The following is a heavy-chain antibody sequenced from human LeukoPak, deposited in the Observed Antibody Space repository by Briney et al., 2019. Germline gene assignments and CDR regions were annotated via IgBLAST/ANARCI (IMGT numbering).Heavy chain of an antibody. J-gene: IGHJ4*02. CDR3: ARHSSGWSFDY. CDR1: GFTFSDYY. V-gene: IGHV3-11*04. D-gene: IGHD3-22*01. CDR2: IISSGTTI. Sequence: GGSLRLSCAASGFTFSDYYMSWIRQAPGKGLEWLSYIISSGTTIYYAGSVKGRFTVSRDNAKNSLHLQMNSLRAEDTAVYYCARHSSGWSFDYWGQGTLVTVSS.